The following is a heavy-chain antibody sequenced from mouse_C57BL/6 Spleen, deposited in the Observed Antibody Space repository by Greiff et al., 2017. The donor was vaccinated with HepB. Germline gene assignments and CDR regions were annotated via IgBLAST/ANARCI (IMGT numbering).Heavy chain of an antibody. CDR1: GYSFTGYF. Sequence: VQLQQSGPELVKPGDSVKISCKASGYSFTGYFMNWVMQSHGKSLEWIGRINPYNGDTFYNQKFKGKATLTVDKSSSTAHMELRSLTSEDSAVYYCARGVTEGFFAYWGQGTLVTVSA. J-gene: IGHJ3*01. CDR3: ARGVTEGFFAY. CDR2: INPYNGDT. V-gene: IGHV1-20*01. D-gene: IGHD2-2*01.